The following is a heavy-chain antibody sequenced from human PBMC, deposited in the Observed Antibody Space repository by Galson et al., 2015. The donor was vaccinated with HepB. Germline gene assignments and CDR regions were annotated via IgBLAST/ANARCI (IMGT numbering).Heavy chain of an antibody. Sequence: SLRLSCAASGFTFSDYGIHWVRQAPGKGLEWVAFIRFDGTNKYYTDSVKGRFTLSRDNSKNTLYVQMNSLRAEDTAVYYCAKGGPYGDYGFDYWGQGTLVTVSS. CDR1: GFTFSDYG. J-gene: IGHJ4*02. D-gene: IGHD4-17*01. CDR3: AKGGPYGDYGFDY. V-gene: IGHV3-30*02. CDR2: IRFDGTNK.